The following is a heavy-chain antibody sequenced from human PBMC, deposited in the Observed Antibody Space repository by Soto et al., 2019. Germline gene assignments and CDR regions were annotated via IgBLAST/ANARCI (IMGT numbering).Heavy chain of an antibody. CDR3: ARDGVDTATGYYYGMDV. D-gene: IGHD5-18*01. Sequence: QVQLVQSGAEVKKPGASVKVSCKASGYTFTSYGISWVRQAPGQGLEWMGWISAYNGNTNYAQKLQGRVTMTPDTSTSTAYMELRSLRSDDTAVYYCARDGVDTATGYYYGMDVWGQGTTVTVSS. CDR2: ISAYNGNT. V-gene: IGHV1-18*01. CDR1: GYTFTSYG. J-gene: IGHJ6*02.